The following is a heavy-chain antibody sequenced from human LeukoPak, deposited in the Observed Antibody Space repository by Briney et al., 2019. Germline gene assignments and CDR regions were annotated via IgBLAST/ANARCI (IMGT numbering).Heavy chain of an antibody. CDR3: AREVAAAGTGAFDI. J-gene: IGHJ3*02. D-gene: IGHD6-13*01. CDR1: GFTFSTYA. Sequence: GGSLRLSCAASGFTFSTYAMHWVRQAPGKGLEWVAVISYDGTNKYYRDSVKGRFTISRDNAKNSLYLQMNSLRAEDTAVYYCAREVAAAGTGAFDIWGQGTMVTVSS. CDR2: ISYDGTNK. V-gene: IGHV3-30*04.